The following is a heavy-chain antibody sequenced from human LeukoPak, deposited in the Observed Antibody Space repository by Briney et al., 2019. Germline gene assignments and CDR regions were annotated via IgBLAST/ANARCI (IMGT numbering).Heavy chain of an antibody. V-gene: IGHV1-24*01. CDR3: ATGEYYDSY. CDR1: GYTLTELS. J-gene: IGHJ1*01. Sequence: ASVKVSCKVSGYTLTELSMHWVRQAPGKGLEWMGGFDPEDGETIYAQKFQGRVTITEDTSTDTAYMELSSLRPEDTAVYYCATGEYYDSYWGQGTLVTVSS. CDR2: FDPEDGET. D-gene: IGHD3-22*01.